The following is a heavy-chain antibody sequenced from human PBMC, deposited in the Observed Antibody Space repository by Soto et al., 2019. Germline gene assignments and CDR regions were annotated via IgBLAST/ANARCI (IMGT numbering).Heavy chain of an antibody. V-gene: IGHV4-59*01. CDR2: IHYTEST. D-gene: IGHD5-12*01. CDR3: ARGPDSGYVGWFDP. Sequence: PSETLSLTCTVSGGSISGYYWSWIRQPPGKGLEWIGYIHYTESTHYRPSLKSRVTISLDTSKNLFSLMLSSVTAADTAVYYFARGPDSGYVGWFDPWGQGALVT. J-gene: IGHJ5*02. CDR1: GGSISGYY.